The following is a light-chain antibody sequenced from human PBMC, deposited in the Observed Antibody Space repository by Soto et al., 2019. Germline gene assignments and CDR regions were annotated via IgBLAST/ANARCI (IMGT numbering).Light chain of an antibody. CDR1: SSDIGGYNY. CDR3: YPYADISYV. V-gene: IGLV2-11*01. Sequence: QSVPTQPRSVSGSPGQSVTISCTGTSSDIGGYNYVSWYQQHPGKAPKLIIYDVTKRPSGVPDRFSGSKSGNTASLTISGLQAEDEADYYCYPYADISYVFGTGTKLTVL. J-gene: IGLJ1*01. CDR2: DVT.